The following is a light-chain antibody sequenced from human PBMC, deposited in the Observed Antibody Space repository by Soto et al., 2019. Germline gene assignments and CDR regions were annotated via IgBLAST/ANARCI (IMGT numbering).Light chain of an antibody. CDR1: SGSVSTANN. J-gene: IGLJ1*01. CDR2: STS. V-gene: IGLV8-61*01. Sequence: QAVVTQESSFSVSPGGTVTLTCGLISGSVSTANNPNWYQQTPGQAPRTLIYSTSTRSSGVPERFSGSLLGNKAALTITGAQADDESDYYCALFMGNGISVFGTGTKLTVL. CDR3: ALFMGNGISV.